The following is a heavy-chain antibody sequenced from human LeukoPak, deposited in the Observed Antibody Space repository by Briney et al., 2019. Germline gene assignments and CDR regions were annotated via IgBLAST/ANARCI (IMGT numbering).Heavy chain of an antibody. CDR2: IYYSGST. V-gene: IGHV4-59*08. CDR3: VRRVRYFGQNDY. Sequence: SETLSLTCTVSGGSISSYYWSWIRQSPGKGLEWIGYIYYSGSTNYNPSLKSRVTISVDTSKNQFSLKLSSVTAADSAVYYCVRRVRYFGQNDYWGQGTLVTVSS. CDR1: GGSISSYY. D-gene: IGHD3-9*01. J-gene: IGHJ4*02.